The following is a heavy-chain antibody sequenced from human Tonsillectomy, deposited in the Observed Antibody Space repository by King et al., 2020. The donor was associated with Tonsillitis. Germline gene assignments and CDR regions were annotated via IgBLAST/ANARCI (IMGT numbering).Heavy chain of an antibody. V-gene: IGHV4-38-2*02. Sequence: VQLQESGPGLVKPSETLSLTCGVSGYSISSGHYWGWIRQPPGKGLEWIGSIHHSGTTYYNPSVKSRVTISVDTSKNQFSLRLNSVTSADTAVDFCARDGGGAYYSGYDTGVSNYWGQGTLVTVSS. CDR2: IHHSGTT. CDR1: GYSISSGHY. D-gene: IGHD5-12*01. J-gene: IGHJ4*02. CDR3: ARDGGGAYYSGYDTGVSNY.